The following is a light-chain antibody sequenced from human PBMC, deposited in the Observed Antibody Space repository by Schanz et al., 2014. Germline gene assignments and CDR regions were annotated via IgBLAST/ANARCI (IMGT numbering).Light chain of an antibody. J-gene: IGLJ2*01. CDR1: SSDVGGYNY. CDR2: AVS. Sequence: QSVLTQPASVSGSPGQSITISCTGTSSDVGGYNYVSWYQQHPGKAPKLMIYAVSNRPSGVSNRFSGSKSGNTASLTISGLQAEDEGDYYCSSYTRTSTLVVFGGGTKLTVL. V-gene: IGLV2-14*01. CDR3: SSYTRTSTLVV.